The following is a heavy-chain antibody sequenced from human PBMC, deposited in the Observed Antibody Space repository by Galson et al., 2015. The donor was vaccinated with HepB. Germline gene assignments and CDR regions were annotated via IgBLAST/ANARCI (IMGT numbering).Heavy chain of an antibody. J-gene: IGHJ3*01. CDR2: INTNTGNP. CDR1: GYTFINYG. CDR3: ARHNGAFDV. V-gene: IGHV7-4-1*02. D-gene: IGHD2-8*01. Sequence: QSGAEVKKPGASVKVSCKASGYTFINYGINWVRQAPGQGLEWMGWINTNTGNPTYAQGFTGRFVFSVDTSVSTAYLQISSLKAEDTAVYYCARHNGAFDVWGQGTMVTVSS.